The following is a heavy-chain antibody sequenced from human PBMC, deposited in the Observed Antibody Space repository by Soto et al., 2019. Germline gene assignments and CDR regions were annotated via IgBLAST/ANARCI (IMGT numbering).Heavy chain of an antibody. CDR1: DGSISSYY. Sequence: PSETLSLTCTVSDGSISSYYWSWIRQPPGKGLEWIGYIYYSGSTNYNPSLKSRVTISVDTSKNQFSLKLSSVTAADTAVYYCARTIEMATIPQVFDYWGQGTLVTSPQ. CDR3: ARTIEMATIPQVFDY. J-gene: IGHJ4*02. D-gene: IGHD5-12*01. CDR2: IYYSGST. V-gene: IGHV4-59*01.